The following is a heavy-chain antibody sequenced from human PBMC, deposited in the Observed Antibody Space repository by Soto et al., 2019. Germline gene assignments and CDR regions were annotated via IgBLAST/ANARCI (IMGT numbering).Heavy chain of an antibody. CDR3: SRLVHSTKHERSIKGNYYCDC. V-gene: IGHV1-69*13. CDR1: GGTFSSYA. D-gene: IGHD3-10*01. J-gene: IGHJ4*02. Sequence: SVKVSCKASGGTFSSYAISWVRQAPGQGLEWMGGIIPIFGTANYAQKFQGGVTITADESTSTAYMELSSLRSEDTAVYYCSRLVHSTKHERSIKGNYYCDCWGQGTLVTVAS. CDR2: IIPIFGTA.